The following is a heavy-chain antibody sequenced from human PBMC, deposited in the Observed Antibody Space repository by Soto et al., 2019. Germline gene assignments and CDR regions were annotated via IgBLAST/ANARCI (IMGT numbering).Heavy chain of an antibody. Sequence: PGGSLRLSCAASGFTFSTYAVNWLRQAPGKGLEWLSYISSSSATIYYADSVKGRFTISRDNSKNTLYLQMNSLRAEDTAVYYCAKDRRFGELTYAFDIWGQGTMVTVSS. CDR2: ISSSSATI. D-gene: IGHD3-10*01. CDR1: GFTFSTYA. V-gene: IGHV3-23*01. CDR3: AKDRRFGELTYAFDI. J-gene: IGHJ3*02.